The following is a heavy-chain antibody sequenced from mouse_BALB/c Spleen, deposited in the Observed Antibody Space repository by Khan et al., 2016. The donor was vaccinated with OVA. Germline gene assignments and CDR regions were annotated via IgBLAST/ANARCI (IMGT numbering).Heavy chain of an antibody. CDR2: INTYTGEP. V-gene: IGHV9-3-1*01. CDR3: ARGHWYFDV. J-gene: IGHJ1*01. Sequence: QIQLVQSGPELKKPGETVKISCKASGYTFTNYAVNWVRQAPGKGFKWMGWINTYTGEPTYAADFKGRFAFSLETSASAAYLQMNNLKNEDTATYFCARGHWYFDVWGAGTTVTVSS. CDR1: GYTFTNYA.